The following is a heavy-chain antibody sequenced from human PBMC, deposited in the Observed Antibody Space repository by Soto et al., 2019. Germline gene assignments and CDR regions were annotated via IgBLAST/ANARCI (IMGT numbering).Heavy chain of an antibody. CDR3: ARGGRYYYYYGMDV. J-gene: IGHJ6*01. CDR1: GGSVSSGSYY. V-gene: IGHV4-61*01. Sequence: QVQLQESGPGLVKPSETLSLTCTVSGGSVSSGSYYWSWIRQPPGKGLEWIGYIYYSGSTNYNPTLKSRVTISGDTSKNQFSLKLSSVTAADTAVYYCARGGRYYYYYGMDVW. CDR2: IYYSGST.